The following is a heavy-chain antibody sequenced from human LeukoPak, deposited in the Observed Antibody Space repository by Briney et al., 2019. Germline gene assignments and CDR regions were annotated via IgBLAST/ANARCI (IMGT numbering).Heavy chain of an antibody. J-gene: IGHJ4*02. CDR3: ARATTYDILTGYSDY. CDR1: GFTFSSYT. Sequence: GGSLRLSCAASGFTFSSYTINWVRQAPGKGLEWVSSISSSSSYIYYADSVKGRFTISRDNAKKSLFLQMNSLRAEDTAVYYCARATTYDILTGYSDYWGQGTLVTVSS. V-gene: IGHV3-21*01. CDR2: ISSSSSYI. D-gene: IGHD3-9*01.